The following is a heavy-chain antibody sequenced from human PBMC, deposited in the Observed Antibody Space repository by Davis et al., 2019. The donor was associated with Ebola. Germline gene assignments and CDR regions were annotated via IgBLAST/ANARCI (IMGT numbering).Heavy chain of an antibody. V-gene: IGHV4-30-2*01. CDR1: GGSISSGGYS. CDR2: IFHSVHT. CDR3: VRDICGGDCPGHFDS. Sequence: SETLSLTCAVSGGSISSGGYSWSWIRQPPGKGLEWIGDIFHSVHTYSNPSLKSRVTISVDRSKNQLSLNLTSVTAADTAVYYCVRDICGGDCPGHFDSWGQGTLVTVSS. D-gene: IGHD2-21*02. J-gene: IGHJ4*02.